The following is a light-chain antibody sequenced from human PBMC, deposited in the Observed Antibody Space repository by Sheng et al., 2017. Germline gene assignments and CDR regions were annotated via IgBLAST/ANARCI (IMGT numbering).Light chain of an antibody. Sequence: IQLTQSPSSLSASVGDRVTITCRASQGIGSYLAWYQQKPGKAPKLLIYAASTLQSGVPSRFSGSGSGTDFTLTISSLQPEDFALYYCQQYGASPLTFGGGTKVEIK. CDR1: QGIGSY. V-gene: IGKV1-9*01. CDR3: QQYGASPLT. CDR2: AAS. J-gene: IGKJ4*01.